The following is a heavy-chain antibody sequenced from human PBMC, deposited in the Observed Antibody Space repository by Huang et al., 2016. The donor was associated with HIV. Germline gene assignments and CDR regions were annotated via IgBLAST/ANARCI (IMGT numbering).Heavy chain of an antibody. V-gene: IGHV2-5*01. J-gene: IGHJ4*02. Sequence: QITLRESGPALVKPTQTLTLTCTFSGFSLTTTGVGVGWIRQPPGQALEWLAFIYSTGDGGYSPSLSSRLTITKYTSKNQVVLTMTNMDPVDTATYYCAHSTDASAATFYFDFWGQGTLVAVSS. D-gene: IGHD6-25*01. CDR3: AHSTDASAATFYFDF. CDR1: GFSLTTTGVG. CDR2: IYSTGDG.